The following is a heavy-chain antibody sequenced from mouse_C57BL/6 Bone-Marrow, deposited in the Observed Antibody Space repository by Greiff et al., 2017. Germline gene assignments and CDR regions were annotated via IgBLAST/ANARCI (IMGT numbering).Heavy chain of an antibody. CDR3: ASYGSSYVHAMDY. CDR2: IDPANGNT. J-gene: IGHJ4*01. CDR1: GFNIKNTY. V-gene: IGHV14-3*01. Sequence: VHVKQSVAELVRPGASVKLSCTASGFNIKNTYMHWVKQRPEQGLEWIGRIDPANGNTKYAPKFQGKATITADTSSNTAYLQLSSLTSEDTSIYYCASYGSSYVHAMDYWGQGTSVTVSS. D-gene: IGHD1-1*01.